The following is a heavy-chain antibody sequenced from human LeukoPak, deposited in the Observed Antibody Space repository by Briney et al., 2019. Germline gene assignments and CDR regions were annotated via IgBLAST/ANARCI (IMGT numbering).Heavy chain of an antibody. V-gene: IGHV4-39*01. D-gene: IGHD3-22*01. Sequence: SETLSLTCSVSGGSISSSSYYWGWIRQPPGKGLEWIGSVYYGGNINYNPSLKSRVTISVDTSKNQFSLKLSSVTATDTAVYYCARHDSSGPYNAFDIWGQGTMVTVSS. CDR3: ARHDSSGPYNAFDI. CDR1: GGSISSSSYY. CDR2: VYYGGNI. J-gene: IGHJ3*02.